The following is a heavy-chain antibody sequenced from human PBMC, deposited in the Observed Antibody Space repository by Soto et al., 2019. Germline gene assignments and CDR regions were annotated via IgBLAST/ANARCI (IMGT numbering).Heavy chain of an antibody. CDR3: ARVAGHYYDSSGYDFDY. J-gene: IGHJ4*02. D-gene: IGHD3-22*01. V-gene: IGHV3-30-3*01. CDR1: GFTFSSYA. CDR2: ISYDGSNK. Sequence: PGGSLRLSCAASGFTFSSYAMHWVRQAPGKGLEWVAVISYDGSNKYYADSVKGRFTISRDNSKNTLYLQMNSLRAEDTAVYYCARVAGHYYDSSGYDFDYWGQGTLVTVSS.